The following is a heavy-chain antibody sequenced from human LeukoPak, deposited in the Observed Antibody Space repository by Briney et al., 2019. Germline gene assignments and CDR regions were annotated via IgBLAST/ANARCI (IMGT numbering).Heavy chain of an antibody. CDR1: GGSISSSSYY. CDR2: IYYSGTT. J-gene: IGHJ5*02. V-gene: IGHV4-39*07. CDR3: AKGAGGFSYYNWFDP. D-gene: IGHD5-18*01. Sequence: PSETLSLTCTVSGGSISSSSYYWGGIRQPPGKRLEWIGSIYYSGTTHYSPSLESRVTISVDTSKNQFSLKLASVTAADTAIYYCAKGAGGFSYYNWFDPWGQGTLVTVSS.